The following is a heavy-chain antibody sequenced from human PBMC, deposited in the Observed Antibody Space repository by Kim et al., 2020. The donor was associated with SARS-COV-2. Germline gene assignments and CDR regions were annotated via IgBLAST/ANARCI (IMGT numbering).Heavy chain of an antibody. CDR3: TRGYGGGSYCLN. V-gene: IGHV3-49*02. D-gene: IGHD1-26*01. J-gene: IGHJ4*02. Sequence: EYAASMKGRFTISRDDSKRIAYLQMNSLKTEDTAVYYCTRGYGGGSYCLNWGQGTLVTVSS.